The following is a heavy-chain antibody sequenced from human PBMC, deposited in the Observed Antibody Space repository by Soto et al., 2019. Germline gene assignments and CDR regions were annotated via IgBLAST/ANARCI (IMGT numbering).Heavy chain of an antibody. CDR3: AKDTYYDFWSGSYNPSIRAGYFQH. D-gene: IGHD3-3*01. Sequence: GGSLRLSCAASGFTFDDYAMHWVRQAPGKGLEWVSGISWNSGSIGYADSVKGRFTISRDNAKNSLYLQMNSLRAEDTALYYCAKDTYYDFWSGSYNPSIRAGYFQHWGQGTLVTVSS. V-gene: IGHV3-9*01. J-gene: IGHJ1*01. CDR1: GFTFDDYA. CDR2: ISWNSGSI.